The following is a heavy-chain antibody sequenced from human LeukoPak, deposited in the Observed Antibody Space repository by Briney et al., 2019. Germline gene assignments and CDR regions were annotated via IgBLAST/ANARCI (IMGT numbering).Heavy chain of an antibody. CDR2: INTNTGNP. J-gene: IGHJ6*03. D-gene: IGHD3-3*02. CDR3: ARDPSAFLEWLLTPLGYYMDV. V-gene: IGHV7-4-1*02. CDR1: GYTFTSYA. Sequence: GASVKVSCKASGYTFTSYAMNWVRQAPGQGLEWMGWINTNTGNPTYAQGFTGRFVFSLDTSVSTAYLQISSLKAEDTAVYYCARDPSAFLEWLLTPLGYYMDVWGKGTTVTVSS.